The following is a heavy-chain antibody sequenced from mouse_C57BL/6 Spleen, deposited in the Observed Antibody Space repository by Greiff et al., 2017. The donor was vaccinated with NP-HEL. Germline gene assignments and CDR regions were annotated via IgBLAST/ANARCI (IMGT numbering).Heavy chain of an antibody. CDR3: AKAGLPYSFDY. CDR1: GYTFTSYW. V-gene: IGHV1-72*01. CDR2: IDTNSGGT. Sequence: QVQLQQPGAELVKPGASVKLSCKASGYTFTSYWMHWVKQRPGRGLEWIGRIDTNSGGTKYNEKFKSKATLTVDKPSSTAYMQLSSLTSEDSAVYYCAKAGLPYSFDYWGQGTTLTVSS. J-gene: IGHJ2*01.